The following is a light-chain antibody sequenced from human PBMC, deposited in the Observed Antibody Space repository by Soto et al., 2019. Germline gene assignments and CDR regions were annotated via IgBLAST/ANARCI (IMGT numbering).Light chain of an antibody. CDR3: QQYGSSPPYT. V-gene: IGKV3-20*01. CDR1: QSVSSSY. Sequence: EVVLTQSPGTLSVSPGERATLSCTASQSVSSSYLAWYQQKPGQAPRLLIYGASSRATGIPDRFSGSGSGTDFTLTISRLEPEDFAVYYCQQYGSSPPYTFGQGTKLEIK. J-gene: IGKJ2*01. CDR2: GAS.